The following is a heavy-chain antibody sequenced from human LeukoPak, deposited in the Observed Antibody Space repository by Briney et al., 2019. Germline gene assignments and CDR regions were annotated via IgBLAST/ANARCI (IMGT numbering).Heavy chain of an antibody. J-gene: IGHJ6*02. V-gene: IGHV3-21*03. CDR2: ISSSSSYI. CDR1: GFTLSSYT. CDR3: TTGRPITMVRGVFIKSGMDV. Sequence: TGGSLRLSCAASGFTLSSYTLNWVRQAPGKGLEWISSISSSSSYIYYADSVKGRFTISRDNTKKSLYLQMNSLKTEDTAVYYCTTGRPITMVRGVFIKSGMDVWGQGTTVTVSS. D-gene: IGHD3-10*01.